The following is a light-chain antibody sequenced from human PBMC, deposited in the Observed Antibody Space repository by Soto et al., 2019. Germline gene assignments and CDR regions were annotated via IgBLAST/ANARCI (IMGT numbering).Light chain of an antibody. J-gene: IGKJ1*01. Sequence: ELVMTQSPSTLSVSPGERPTLSCRASQSVSSNLAWYQQKPGQAPRLLIYGASTRATGIPARFSGSGSGTEFTLTISSLQSEDFAVYYCQQYYSWPGTFGQGTKVEIK. CDR3: QQYYSWPGT. CDR1: QSVSSN. V-gene: IGKV3-15*01. CDR2: GAS.